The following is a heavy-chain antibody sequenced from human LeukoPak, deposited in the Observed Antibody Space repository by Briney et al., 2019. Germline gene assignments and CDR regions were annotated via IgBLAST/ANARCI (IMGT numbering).Heavy chain of an antibody. D-gene: IGHD2-21*02. J-gene: IGHJ4*02. Sequence: PGGSLRLSCAASGLTFRSYEMNWVRQAPGKGLEWVSYISSGGSTIHYADSVKGRFTISRDNAKNSLYLQMNSLRAEDTAVYYCARDLTYCGGDCPGPFDYWGQGTVVTVSS. CDR3: ARDLTYCGGDCPGPFDY. V-gene: IGHV3-48*03. CDR1: GLTFRSYE. CDR2: ISSGGSTI.